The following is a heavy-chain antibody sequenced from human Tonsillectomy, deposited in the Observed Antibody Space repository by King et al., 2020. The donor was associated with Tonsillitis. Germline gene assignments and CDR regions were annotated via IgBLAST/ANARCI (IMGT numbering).Heavy chain of an antibody. CDR2: ITAGGTT. Sequence: VQLQESGPGLVKPSETLSLTCTVSGGSISSYHWSWIRQSAEKGLEWIGRITAGGTTSYYPSLQSRVTMSLDTSKNQFSLRLWSVTAADTAVYYCAKYLRTSVPTLGDAFDIWGQGKLVTVSS. CDR1: GGSISSYH. CDR3: AKYLRTSVPTLGDAFDI. D-gene: IGHD4-17*01. V-gene: IGHV4-4*07. J-gene: IGHJ3*02.